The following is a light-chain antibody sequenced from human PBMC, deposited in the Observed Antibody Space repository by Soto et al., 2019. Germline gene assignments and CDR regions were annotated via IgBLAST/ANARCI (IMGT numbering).Light chain of an antibody. J-gene: IGKJ5*01. V-gene: IGKV3-20*01. CDR3: QQYGGFPIT. CDR1: QTLSNSF. Sequence: EIVLTQSPGTLSLSPGERATLSCRASQTLSNSFIAWYQQKPGQAPRLLIYDTSSRATGVPDRFSGGGSGTDFTLTISRLEPGDFAVYFCQQYGGFPITFGQGTRLEIK. CDR2: DTS.